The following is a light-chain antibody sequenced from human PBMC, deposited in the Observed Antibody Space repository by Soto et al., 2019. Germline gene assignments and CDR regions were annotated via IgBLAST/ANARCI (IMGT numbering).Light chain of an antibody. Sequence: DIQMTQSPSSLSASVGDRVTITCQASQDITNHLHWYQQKPGKAPKLLIYDASNLETGVPSKFSGSGFGTDFTFIINNLQPEDFATYFYQHCNILPWTFGQGTNVAIK. CDR2: DAS. CDR3: QHCNILPWT. V-gene: IGKV1-33*01. J-gene: IGKJ1*01. CDR1: QDITNH.